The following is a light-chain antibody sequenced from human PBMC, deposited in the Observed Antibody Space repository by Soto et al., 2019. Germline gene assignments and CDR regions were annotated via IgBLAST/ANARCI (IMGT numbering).Light chain of an antibody. CDR3: QQYNIWPPIT. V-gene: IGKV3-15*01. Sequence: EIVMTQAPATLSVSPGERANLSCRASQSVSSNLAWYQQKPGQAPRLLIYGAYTRAAGVPARFSGSGSGTEFTLTITSLQSGDIALYYCQQYNIWPPITFGQGTRLEIK. J-gene: IGKJ5*01. CDR1: QSVSSN. CDR2: GAY.